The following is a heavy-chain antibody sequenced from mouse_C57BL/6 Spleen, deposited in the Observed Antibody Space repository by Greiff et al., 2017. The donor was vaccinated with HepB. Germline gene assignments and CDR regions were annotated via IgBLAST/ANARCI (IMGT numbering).Heavy chain of an antibody. CDR3: AREAWFAY. V-gene: IGHV5-9*01. CDR1: GFTFSSYT. J-gene: IGHJ3*01. Sequence: DVHLVESGGGLVKPGGSLKLSCAASGFTFSSYTMSWVRQTPEKRLEWVATISGGGGNTYYPDSVKGRFTISRDNAKNTLYLQMSSLRSEDTALYYWAREAWFAYWGQGTLVTVSA. CDR2: ISGGGGNT.